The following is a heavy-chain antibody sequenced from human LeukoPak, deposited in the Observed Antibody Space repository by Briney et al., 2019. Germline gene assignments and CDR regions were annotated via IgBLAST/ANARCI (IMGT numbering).Heavy chain of an antibody. CDR2: ISSSSSYI. CDR1: GFTFSSYS. CDR3: ARDFLFYYDSSGYYPFDY. D-gene: IGHD3-22*01. V-gene: IGHV3-21*01. Sequence: GGSLRLSCAASGFTFSSYSMNWVRQAPGKGLEWVSSISSSSSYIYYADSVKGRFTISRDNAKNSLYLQMNSLRAEDTAVYYCARDFLFYYDSSGYYPFDYWGQGTLVTVSS. J-gene: IGHJ4*02.